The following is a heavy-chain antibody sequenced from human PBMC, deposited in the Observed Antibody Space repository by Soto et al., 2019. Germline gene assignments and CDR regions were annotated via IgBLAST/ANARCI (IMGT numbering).Heavy chain of an antibody. J-gene: IGHJ6*02. CDR2: IRSKANSYAT. V-gene: IGHV3-73*01. Sequence: TVGSLRLSCAASGFTFSGSAMHWVRQASGKGLEWVGRIRSKANSYATAYAASVKGRLTISRDDSKNTAYLQMNSLKTEDTAVYYCARLGIAAAGTRSNYYYYGMDVCGQGTTVTVSS. D-gene: IGHD6-13*01. CDR1: GFTFSGSA. CDR3: ARLGIAAAGTRSNYYYYGMDV.